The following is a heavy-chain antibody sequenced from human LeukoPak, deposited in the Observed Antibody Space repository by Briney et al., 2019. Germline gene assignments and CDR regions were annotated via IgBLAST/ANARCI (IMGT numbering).Heavy chain of an antibody. CDR1: GGSISSSSYY. CDR3: ATWITMIVVVTSH. CDR2: IYYSGST. D-gene: IGHD3-22*01. Sequence: PSETLSLTCTVSGGSISSSSYYWGWIRQPPGKGLEWIGSIYYSGSTYYNPSLKSRVTISVDTSKNQFSLKLSSVTAADTAVYYCATWITMIVVVTSHWGQGTLVTVSS. J-gene: IGHJ4*02. V-gene: IGHV4-39*01.